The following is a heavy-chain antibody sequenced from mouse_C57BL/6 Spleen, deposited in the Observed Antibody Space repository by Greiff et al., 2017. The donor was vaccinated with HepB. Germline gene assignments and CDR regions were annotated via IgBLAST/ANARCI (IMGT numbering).Heavy chain of an antibody. V-gene: IGHV1-69*01. J-gene: IGHJ3*01. CDR1: GYTFTSYW. D-gene: IGHD3-2*02. CDR2: IDPSDSYT. Sequence: QVQLQQPGAELVMPGASVKLSCKASGYTFTSYWMHWVKQRPGQGLEWIGEIDPSDSYTNYNQKFKGKSTLTVDKSSSTAYMQLSSLTSEDSAVYYCARLESSGPAWFAYWGQGTLVTVSA. CDR3: ARLESSGPAWFAY.